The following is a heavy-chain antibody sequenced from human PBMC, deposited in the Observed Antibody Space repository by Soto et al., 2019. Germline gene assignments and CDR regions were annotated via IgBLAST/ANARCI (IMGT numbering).Heavy chain of an antibody. D-gene: IGHD4-17*01. J-gene: IGHJ3*02. CDR2: IYYSGIT. CDR3: ARQDTVTTSDI. V-gene: IGHV4-39*01. Sequence: PSETLSLTCTVSGGSISSSIYYWGWIRQPPGKGLEWIGSIYYSGITYYNPSLKSRVTISVDTSKNQFSLKLSSVTAADTAVYYCARQDTVTTSDIWGQGTMVTVSS. CDR1: GGSISSSIYY.